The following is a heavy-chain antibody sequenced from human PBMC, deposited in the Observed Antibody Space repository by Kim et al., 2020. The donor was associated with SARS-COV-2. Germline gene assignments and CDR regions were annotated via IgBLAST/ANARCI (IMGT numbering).Heavy chain of an antibody. Sequence: GGSLRLSCAASGFTFSNAWMSWVRQAPGKGLEWVGRIKSKTDGGTTDYAAPVKGRFTISRDDSKNTLYLQMNSLKTEDTAVYYCTSSGAAAGPSSFDYLGQGTLVTVSS. CDR1: GFTFSNAW. D-gene: IGHD6-13*01. J-gene: IGHJ4*02. CDR2: IKSKTDGGTT. CDR3: TSSGAAAGPSSFDY. V-gene: IGHV3-15*01.